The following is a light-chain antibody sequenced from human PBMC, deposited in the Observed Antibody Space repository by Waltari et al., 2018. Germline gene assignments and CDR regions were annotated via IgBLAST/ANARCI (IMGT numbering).Light chain of an antibody. V-gene: IGKV4-1*01. CDR1: QSVLHTANNRND. J-gene: IGKJ2*01. Sequence: DIVMTQSPDSLAVSLGERATLNCQSSQSVLHTANNRNDLAWYRQKPGQPPKLLIYWASSRASGVPDRFSGSGSGADFTLTIGSLQPEDVAVYFCQQYYSTPYTFGQGTKLEIK. CDR3: QQYYSTPYT. CDR2: WAS.